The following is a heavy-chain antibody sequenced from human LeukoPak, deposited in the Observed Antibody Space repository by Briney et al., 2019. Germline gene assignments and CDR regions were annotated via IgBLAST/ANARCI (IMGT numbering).Heavy chain of an antibody. D-gene: IGHD3-10*01. CDR2: ISSSSSYT. CDR1: GFTFSDYY. V-gene: IGHV3-11*06. Sequence: GGSLRLSCATSGFTFSDYYMSWIRQAPGKGLEWVSYISSSSSYTNYADSVKGRFTISRDNAKNSLYLQMNSLRAEGTAVYYCARTPGTYYYGSGRPEDFDYWGQGTLVTVSS. J-gene: IGHJ4*02. CDR3: ARTPGTYYYGSGRPEDFDY.